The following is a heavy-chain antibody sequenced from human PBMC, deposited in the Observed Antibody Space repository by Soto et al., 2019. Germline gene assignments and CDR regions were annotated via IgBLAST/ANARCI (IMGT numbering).Heavy chain of an antibody. J-gene: IGHJ3*02. V-gene: IGHV1-3*01. Sequence: ASVKVSCKASGYTFTSYAIHWVRQAPGQRLEWMGWINAGNGNTKYAQKLQGRVTLITDTSTSTAYMELRSLVYDGTAVYYCARCSGGTCYASYAFDIWGQGTMVTVSS. CDR2: INAGNGNT. CDR3: ARCSGGTCYASYAFDI. D-gene: IGHD2-15*01. CDR1: GYTFTSYA.